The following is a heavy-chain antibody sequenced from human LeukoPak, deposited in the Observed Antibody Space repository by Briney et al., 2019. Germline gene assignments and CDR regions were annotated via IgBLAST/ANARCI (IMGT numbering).Heavy chain of an antibody. CDR2: IYSGGNT. Sequence: PGGSLRLSCAASGLTFSSYSMSWVRQAPGKGLEWVSVIYSGGNTYYADSVKGRFTISRDNSKNTLYLQMNSLRAEDTAVYYCARGASGYGVFDIWGQGTMVTVSS. J-gene: IGHJ3*02. CDR3: ARGASGYGVFDI. CDR1: GLTFSSYS. V-gene: IGHV3-66*01. D-gene: IGHD2-8*01.